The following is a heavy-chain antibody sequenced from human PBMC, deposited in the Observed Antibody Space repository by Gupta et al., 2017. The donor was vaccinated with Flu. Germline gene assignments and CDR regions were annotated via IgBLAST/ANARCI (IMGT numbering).Heavy chain of an antibody. Sequence: GKGLEWVSASSGSGGSTYYADSVKGRFTISRDNSKNTLYLQMNSLRAEDTAVYYCAKESLSGVWSGYPDFDYWGQGTLVTVSS. V-gene: IGHV3-23*01. CDR3: AKESLSGVWSGYPDFDY. J-gene: IGHJ4*02. D-gene: IGHD3-3*01. CDR2: SSGSGGST.